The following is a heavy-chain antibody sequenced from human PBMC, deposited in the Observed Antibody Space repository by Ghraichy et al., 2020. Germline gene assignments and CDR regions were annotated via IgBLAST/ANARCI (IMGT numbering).Heavy chain of an antibody. CDR2: ISYDGSNK. CDR1: GFTFSSYA. Sequence: GGSLRLSCAASGFTFSSYAMHWVRQAPGKGLEWVAVISYDGSNKFYADSVRGRFTISRDNSKNTLYLQMNSLSAEDTAVYYCARVLLEELQLDPPGYWGQGTLVTVSS. V-gene: IGHV3-30-3*01. J-gene: IGHJ4*02. D-gene: IGHD2-2*01. CDR3: ARVLLEELQLDPPGY.